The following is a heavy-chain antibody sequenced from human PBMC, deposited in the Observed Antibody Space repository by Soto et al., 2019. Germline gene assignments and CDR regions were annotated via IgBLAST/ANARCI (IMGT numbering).Heavy chain of an antibody. CDR3: AKKAEKHFDWMFYADS. CDR1: GISVRNYA. J-gene: IGHJ5*01. V-gene: IGHV3-23*01. Sequence: HPXGCLRLSCATCGISVRNYAKGGVRQAPGKGLEWVSAISGSGDSTYYADSVKGRFTISRDNSKNTLYLQMNSLRVEDTAIFYCAKKAEKHFDWMFYADSWGQGTLVTVSS. D-gene: IGHD3-9*01. CDR2: ISGSGDST.